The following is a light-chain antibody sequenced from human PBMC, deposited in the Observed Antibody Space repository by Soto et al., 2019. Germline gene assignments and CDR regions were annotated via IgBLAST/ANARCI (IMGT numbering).Light chain of an antibody. Sequence: QSALTQPASVSGSPGQSLTISCTGTNSDPGRYNLVSWFQQHPGKVPTVMVYEGTKRPSGVSDRFSGSKSDNTASLTXSALQAEDEGDYYCCSYAGDDMFVFGTGTRSPS. CDR3: CSYAGDDMFV. CDR2: EGT. CDR1: NSDPGRYNL. J-gene: IGLJ1*01. V-gene: IGLV2-23*01.